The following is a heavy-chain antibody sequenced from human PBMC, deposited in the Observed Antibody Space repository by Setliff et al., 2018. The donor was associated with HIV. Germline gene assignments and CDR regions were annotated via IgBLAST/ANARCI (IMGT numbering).Heavy chain of an antibody. CDR1: GGSITTTDYY. D-gene: IGHD3-22*01. CDR2: INHSGST. V-gene: IGHV4-39*07. CDR3: AREVDYYDSSRYLLLYYFDS. Sequence: PSETLSLTCSVSGGSITTTDYYWTWIRQSPGKGLEWIGEINHSGSTNYNPSLKSRVTISVDTSKNQFSLKLSSVTAADTAVYYCAREVDYYDSSRYLLLYYFDSWGQGTLVTVSS. J-gene: IGHJ4*02.